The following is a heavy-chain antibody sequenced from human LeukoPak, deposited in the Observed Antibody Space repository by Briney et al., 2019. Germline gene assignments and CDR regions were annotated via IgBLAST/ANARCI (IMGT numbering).Heavy chain of an antibody. D-gene: IGHD2-15*01. J-gene: IGHJ4*02. CDR3: TRVRGADMGYCSGGSCYSGRWYYFDY. CDR2: IRSKAYGGTT. Sequence: PGGSLRLSCTASGFTFGDYAMSWVRQAPGKGLEWVGFIRSKAYGGTTEYAASVKGRFTISRDDSKSIAYLQMNSLKTEDTAVYYCTRVRGADMGYCSGGSCYSGRWYYFDYWGQGTLVTVSS. CDR1: GFTFGDYA. V-gene: IGHV3-49*04.